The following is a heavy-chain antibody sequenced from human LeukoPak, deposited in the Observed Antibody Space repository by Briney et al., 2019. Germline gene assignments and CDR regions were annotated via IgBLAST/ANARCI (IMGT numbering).Heavy chain of an antibody. CDR1: GFTFSSYG. D-gene: IGHD2-2*01. CDR3: AKEMSSSNIDH. V-gene: IGHV3-30*18. J-gene: IGHJ4*02. CDR2: ISFDGKTK. Sequence: GGSLRLSCAASGFTFSSYGMHWVRQAPGKGLEWVAVISFDGKTKYYTDSVKGRFTISRDNSKNTLYLQMNSLRAEDAAVYYCAKEMSSSNIDHCGQGTLVTVSS.